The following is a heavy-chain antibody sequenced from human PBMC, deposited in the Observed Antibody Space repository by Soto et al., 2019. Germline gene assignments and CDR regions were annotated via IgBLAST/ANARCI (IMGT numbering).Heavy chain of an antibody. CDR3: VKDWGRWFDP. CDR2: INSDGSYI. Sequence: EVQLVESGGGLVQPGGSLRLSCAASGFSFGAYRMHWVRQVPGKGLVWVSLINSDGSYIEYADSVRGRFTISRDNAKNTLYLQMNSLRPDDTAVYYCVKDWGRWFDPWGQGALVTVSS. J-gene: IGHJ5*02. V-gene: IGHV3-74*03. D-gene: IGHD3-16*01. CDR1: GFSFGAYR.